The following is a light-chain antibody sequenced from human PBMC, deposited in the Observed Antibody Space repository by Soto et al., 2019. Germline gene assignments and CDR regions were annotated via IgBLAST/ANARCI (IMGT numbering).Light chain of an antibody. J-gene: IGLJ1*01. Sequence: QSALTQPASVSGSPGQSITISCTGTSSDVGADNYVYWYQQYPGQAPKPMIYEVSNRPSGVSNRFSGSKSGLTASLTISGLRAEDEADSDCSSYTISNPRDVFGSGTKVTVL. CDR3: SSYTISNPRDV. CDR2: EVS. V-gene: IGLV2-14*01. CDR1: SSDVGADNY.